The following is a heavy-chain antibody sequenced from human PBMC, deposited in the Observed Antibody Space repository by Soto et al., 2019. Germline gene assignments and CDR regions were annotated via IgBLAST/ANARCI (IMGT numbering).Heavy chain of an antibody. J-gene: IGHJ4*02. CDR2: MNPNSGST. CDR3: SRVSFNALLRFPFDL. V-gene: IGHV1-8*01. Sequence: ASVKVSCKASGYSFTSYDVNWVRQASGQGLEWMGWMNPNSGSTAIAQKFQGRVTMTRDSSISTAYMELSSLRPDDSAIYYCSRVSFNALLRFPFDLWGQGTEVTVYS. D-gene: IGHD5-12*01. CDR1: GYSFTSYD.